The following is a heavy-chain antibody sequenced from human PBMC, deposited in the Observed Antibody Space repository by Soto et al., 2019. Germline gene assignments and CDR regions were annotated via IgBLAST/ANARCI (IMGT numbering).Heavy chain of an antibody. Sequence: PGGSLRLSCAASVFTFSSYGMHWVRQAPGKGLEWVAVISYDGSNKYYADSVKGRFTISRDNSKNTLYLQMNSLRAEDTAVYYCAKDWAIHYDFWSGSYYYGMDVWGQGTTVTVSS. CDR2: ISYDGSNK. CDR3: AKDWAIHYDFWSGSYYYGMDV. J-gene: IGHJ6*02. CDR1: VFTFSSYG. D-gene: IGHD3-3*01. V-gene: IGHV3-30*18.